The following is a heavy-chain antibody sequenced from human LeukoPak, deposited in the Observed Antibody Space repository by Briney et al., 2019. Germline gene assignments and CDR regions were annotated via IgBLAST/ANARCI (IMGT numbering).Heavy chain of an antibody. CDR3: ARLESNGSGSYLGY. J-gene: IGHJ4*02. CDR1: GGSISSSSYY. D-gene: IGHD3-10*01. Sequence: SETLSLTCTVSGGSISSSSYYWGWIRQPPGKGLEWIGSIYYSGSTYYNPSLKSRVTISVDTSKNQFSLKLSPVTAADTAVYYCARLESNGSGSYLGYWGQGTLVTVSS. CDR2: IYYSGST. V-gene: IGHV4-39*01.